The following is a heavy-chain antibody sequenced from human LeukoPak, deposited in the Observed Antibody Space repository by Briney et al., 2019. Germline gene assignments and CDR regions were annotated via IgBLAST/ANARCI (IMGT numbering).Heavy chain of an antibody. CDR2: INPNSGGT. CDR1: GYTFTGYY. Sequence: ASVKVSCKASGYTFTGYYMHWVRQGPGQGLEWMGWINPNSGGTNYAQKFQGRVTMTRDTSISTAYMELSRLRSDDTAVYYCAREGLYSSSLGGDLCWFDPWGQGTLVTVSS. V-gene: IGHV1-2*02. CDR3: AREGLYSSSLGGDLCWFDP. J-gene: IGHJ5*02. D-gene: IGHD6-6*01.